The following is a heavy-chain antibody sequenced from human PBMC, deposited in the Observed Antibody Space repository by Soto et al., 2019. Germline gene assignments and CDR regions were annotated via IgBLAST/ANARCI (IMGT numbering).Heavy chain of an antibody. CDR2: LNPDSGDT. Sequence: GASVKVSFKASGYTFSSYHINWVRQAAGQGLEWMGWLNPDSGDTGYSQKFRGRVTMTRNTSISTAYMELSSLRSEDTAVYYCARDLSLWPSPLNWFDPWGQGTLVTVSS. CDR1: GYTFSSYH. J-gene: IGHJ5*02. CDR3: ARDLSLWPSPLNWFDP. V-gene: IGHV1-8*01. D-gene: IGHD3-10*01.